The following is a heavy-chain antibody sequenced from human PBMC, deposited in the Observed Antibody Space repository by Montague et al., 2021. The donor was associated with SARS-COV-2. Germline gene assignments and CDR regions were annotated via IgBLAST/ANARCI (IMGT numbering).Heavy chain of an antibody. CDR3: ARIGDGYNAPPDY. V-gene: IGHV4-34*01. CDR1: VGSFGGYY. J-gene: IGHJ4*02. D-gene: IGHD5-24*01. Sequence: SETLSLTCAVYVGSFGGYYWSWIRQPPGKGLEWIGEINHSGSTNYNPSLRSRITILVDTSKNQFSLKLSSVTAADTAVYYCARIGDGYNAPPDYWGQGTLVTVSS. CDR2: INHSGST.